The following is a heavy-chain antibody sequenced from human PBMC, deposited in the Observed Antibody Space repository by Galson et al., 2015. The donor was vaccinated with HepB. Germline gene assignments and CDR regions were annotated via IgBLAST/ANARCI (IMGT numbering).Heavy chain of an antibody. CDR2: ITNTGTTV. V-gene: IGHV3-11*01. Sequence: SLRLSCAASGFTFSDYYMSGIRQAPGKGLEWISYITNTGTTVYYADSVKGRFTISRDNAKNSLYLQMNSLRAEDTAMYYCARDAYYDFWSGYSNGWFDPWGQGTLVTVSS. CDR3: ARDAYYDFWSGYSNGWFDP. CDR1: GFTFSDYY. J-gene: IGHJ5*02. D-gene: IGHD3-3*01.